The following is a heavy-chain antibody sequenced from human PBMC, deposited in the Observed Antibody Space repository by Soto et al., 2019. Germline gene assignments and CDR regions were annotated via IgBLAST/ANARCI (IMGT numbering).Heavy chain of an antibody. CDR1: GGSISSSNW. D-gene: IGHD3-3*01. CDR2: IYHIGTT. CDR3: ASLEWSTSKIGV. V-gene: IGHV4-4*02. J-gene: IGHJ3*01. Sequence: PSETLSLTCAVSGGSISSSNWWSWVRQPPVRGLALSGEIYHIGTTNYNPSLKSRVTISVDKSKNQFSLKLTSATTADTAVYYCASLEWSTSKIGVWGQGTTVTV.